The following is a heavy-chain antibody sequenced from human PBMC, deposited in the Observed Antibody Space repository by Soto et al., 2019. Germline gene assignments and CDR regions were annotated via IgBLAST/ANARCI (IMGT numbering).Heavy chain of an antibody. CDR1: GGSFSGYY. Sequence: QVQLQQWGAGLLKPSETLSLTCAVYGGSFSGYYWSWIRQPPGKGLEWIGEINHSGSTNYNPSLKSRVTISVDTSKNQFSLKLSSVTAADTAVYYCARSSIMITFGGVIVKSASSDYWGQGTLVTVSS. V-gene: IGHV4-34*01. CDR3: ARSSIMITFGGVIVKSASSDY. CDR2: INHSGST. D-gene: IGHD3-16*02. J-gene: IGHJ4*02.